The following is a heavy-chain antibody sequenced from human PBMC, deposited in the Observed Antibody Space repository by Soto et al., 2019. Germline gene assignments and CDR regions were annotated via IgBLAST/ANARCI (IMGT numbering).Heavy chain of an antibody. V-gene: IGHV3-23*01. CDR3: AKAGTGTTDYYSSGMDV. CDR2: ISGSGDST. J-gene: IGHJ6*02. Sequence: GSLRLSCAASGFTFSNYAMSWVRQAPGKGLEWVSGISGSGDSTYYADSVKGRFTISRDNSKNTLYLQMNRLRAEDTAVYYCAKAGTGTTDYYSSGMDVWGQGTTVPVSS. D-gene: IGHD1-7*01. CDR1: GFTFSNYA.